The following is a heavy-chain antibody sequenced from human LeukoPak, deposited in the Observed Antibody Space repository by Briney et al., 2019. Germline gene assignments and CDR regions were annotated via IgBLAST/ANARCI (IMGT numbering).Heavy chain of an antibody. D-gene: IGHD6-13*01. CDR3: ARGRIAAS. Sequence: GSLRLSCAASGFTFSSYSMNWVRQAPGKGLEWIGEINHSGSTNYNPSLKSRVTISVDTSKNQFSLKLSSVTAADTAVYYCARGRIAASWGQGTMVTVSS. V-gene: IGHV4-34*01. CDR1: GFTFSSYS. J-gene: IGHJ3*01. CDR2: INHSGST.